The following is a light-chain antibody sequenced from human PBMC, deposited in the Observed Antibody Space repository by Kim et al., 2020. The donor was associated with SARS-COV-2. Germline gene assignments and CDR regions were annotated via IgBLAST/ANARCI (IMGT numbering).Light chain of an antibody. J-gene: IGLJ3*02. CDR3: LLYYGGAWV. Sequence: PGGTATRTRASSTGAVTSGYYPNWFQQKPGQAPRALIYSTSNKPSWTPARFSGSLLGGKAALTLSGVQPEDEAEYYCLLYYGGAWVFGGGTQLTVL. V-gene: IGLV7-43*01. CDR2: STS. CDR1: TGAVTSGYY.